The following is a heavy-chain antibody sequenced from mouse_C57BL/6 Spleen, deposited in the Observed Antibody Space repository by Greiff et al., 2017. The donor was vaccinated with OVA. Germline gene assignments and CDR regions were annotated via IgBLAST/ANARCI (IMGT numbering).Heavy chain of an antibody. D-gene: IGHD4-1*01. Sequence: EVKLVESGGDLVKPGGSLKLSCAASGFTFSSYGMSWVRQTPDKRLAWVATISSGGSYTYYPDSVKGRFTISRDNAKNTLYLQMSSLKSEDTAMYYCARHGTGTLFDYWGQGTTLTVSS. CDR2: ISSGGSYT. V-gene: IGHV5-6*01. CDR3: ARHGTGTLFDY. J-gene: IGHJ2*01. CDR1: GFTFSSYG.